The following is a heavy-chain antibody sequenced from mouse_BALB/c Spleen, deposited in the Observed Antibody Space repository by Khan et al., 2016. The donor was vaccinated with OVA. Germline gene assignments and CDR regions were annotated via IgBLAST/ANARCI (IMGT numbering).Heavy chain of an antibody. Sequence: QVQLKESGPGLEAPSQSLSITCTVSGFSLTNYGVSWVRQPPGKGLEWLGVVWGDGNTNYHSALRSRLSISKDNSKSQVFFKLIRLQTDETAPYYCAKFYYGGVSNWYCDVWGAGTTVTVSS. V-gene: IGHV2-3*01. J-gene: IGHJ1*01. CDR1: GFSLTNYG. CDR2: VWGDGNT. D-gene: IGHD1-1*02. CDR3: AKFYYGGVSNWYCDV.